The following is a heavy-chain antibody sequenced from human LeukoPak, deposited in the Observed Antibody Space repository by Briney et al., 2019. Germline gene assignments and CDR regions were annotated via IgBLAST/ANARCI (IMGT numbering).Heavy chain of an antibody. V-gene: IGHV3-30*04. CDR1: GFTFSSYA. J-gene: IGHJ4*02. CDR2: ISYDGSNK. D-gene: IGHD6-19*01. Sequence: TGGSLRLSCAASGFTFSSYAMHWARQAPGKGLEWVAVISYDGSNKYYADSVKGRFTISRDNSKNTLYLQMNSLRAEDTAVYYCARILDSAWGELGYWGQGTLVTVSS. CDR3: ARILDSAWGELGY.